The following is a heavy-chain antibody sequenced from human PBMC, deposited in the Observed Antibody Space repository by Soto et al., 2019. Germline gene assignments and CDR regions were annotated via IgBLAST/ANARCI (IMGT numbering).Heavy chain of an antibody. Sequence: QVQLVQSGAEVKKPGASVKVSCKASDYIFTSYTISWVRQAPGQGLEWMGWISAYNGNTKYAQKLQGRVTLTTHTSTGTAYMELRSLRSDDTAVYYCARGRDGYKFPPEYWGQGTLVTVSS. CDR1: DYIFTSYT. V-gene: IGHV1-18*04. D-gene: IGHD5-12*01. J-gene: IGHJ4*02. CDR3: ARGRDGYKFPPEY. CDR2: ISAYNGNT.